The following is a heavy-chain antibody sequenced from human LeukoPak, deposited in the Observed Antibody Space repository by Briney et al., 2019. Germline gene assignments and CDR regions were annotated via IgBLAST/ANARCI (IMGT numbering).Heavy chain of an antibody. V-gene: IGHV4-59*01. D-gene: IGHD6-19*01. CDR1: GGSISSYY. CDR3: ARGGYSSGWYGGAAFDI. CDR2: IYYSGST. J-gene: IGHJ3*02. Sequence: SETLSLTCTVSGGSISSYYWSWIRQPPGKGLEWIGYIYYSGSTNYNPSLKSRVTISVDTSKNQFSLKLSSVTAADTAVYYCARGGYSSGWYGGAAFDIWGKGTMVTVSS.